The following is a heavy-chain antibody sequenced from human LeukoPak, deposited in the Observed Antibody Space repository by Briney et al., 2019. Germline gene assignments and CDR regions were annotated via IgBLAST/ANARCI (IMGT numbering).Heavy chain of an antibody. J-gene: IGHJ4*02. CDR2: ISDRGSRT. D-gene: IGHD3-22*01. CDR1: GITLSNYG. V-gene: IGHV3-23*01. CDR3: AKRGVVIRVILVGFHKEAYYFDS. Sequence: GGSLKLSCAVSGITLSNYGMSWVRQAPGKGLEWVAGISDRGSRTNYADSVKGRFTISTDHPKNTLYLQMNSLRAEDTAVYFCAKRGVVIRVILVGFHKEAYYFDSWGQGALVTVSS.